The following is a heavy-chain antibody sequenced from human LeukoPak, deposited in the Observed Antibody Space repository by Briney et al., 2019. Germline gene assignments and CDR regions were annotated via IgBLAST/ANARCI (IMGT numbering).Heavy chain of an antibody. CDR3: ARVRGGWLPQG. Sequence: GGSLRLSCAASGFTFSSYWMHWVRQAPGKGLVWVSRINSDGSSTSYADSVKGRFTISRDNAKNTLYLQMNSMRAEDTAVYYCARVRGGWLPQGWGQGTLVTVFS. CDR1: GFTFSSYW. J-gene: IGHJ4*02. CDR2: INSDGSST. D-gene: IGHD6-19*01. V-gene: IGHV3-74*01.